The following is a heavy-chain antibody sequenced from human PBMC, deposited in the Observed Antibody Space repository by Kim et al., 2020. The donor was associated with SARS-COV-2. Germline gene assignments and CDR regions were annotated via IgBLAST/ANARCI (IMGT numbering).Heavy chain of an antibody. CDR2: INHSGST. V-gene: IGHV4-34*01. CDR3: ARRGILGYCSSTSCYKRDWFDP. Sequence: SETLSLTCHVYGGSFSGYYWSWIRQPPGKGLEWIGEINHSGSTNYNPSLKSRVTISVDTSKNQFSLKLSSVTAADTAVYYCARRGILGYCSSTSCYKRDWFDPWGQGTLVTVSS. CDR1: GGSFSGYY. D-gene: IGHD2-2*01. J-gene: IGHJ5*02.